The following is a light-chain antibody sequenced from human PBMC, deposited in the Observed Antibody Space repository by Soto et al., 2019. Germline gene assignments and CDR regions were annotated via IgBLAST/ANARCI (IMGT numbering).Light chain of an antibody. J-gene: IGKJ1*01. CDR3: QQFDTSPWT. CDR2: VAS. Sequence: EIVLTQSPGALSLSPGERATLSCRASQSLSNNYLAWYQQKPGQAPRLLIYVASSRATGIPDRFSGSGSGTDFTLTTSRLEPEDFAVYYCQQFDTSPWTFGQGTKVEIK. V-gene: IGKV3-20*01. CDR1: QSLSNNY.